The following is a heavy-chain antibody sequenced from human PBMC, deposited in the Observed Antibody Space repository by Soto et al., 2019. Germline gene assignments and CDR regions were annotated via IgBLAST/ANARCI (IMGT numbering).Heavy chain of an antibody. CDR2: ISNSGST. D-gene: IGHD5-18*01. J-gene: IGHJ4*02. V-gene: IGHV4-30-4*01. Sequence: SETLSLTCTVSGGSVTSDEDYWTWIRQSPGKGLEWIGYISNSGSTGYNPSLKTRLSMSVDRSKNQFTLRLTSVTAADTAVYFCATESGSTYGYFDHWGQGTQVTVSA. CDR1: GGSVTSDEDY. CDR3: ATESGSTYGYFDH.